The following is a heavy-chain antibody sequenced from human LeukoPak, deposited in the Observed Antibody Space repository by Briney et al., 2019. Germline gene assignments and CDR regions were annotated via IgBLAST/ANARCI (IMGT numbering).Heavy chain of an antibody. CDR3: AAYYYGSGSCGQFDY. D-gene: IGHD3-10*01. CDR2: INWNGGST. Sequence: GGSLRLSCAASGFTFDDYGMSWVRQAPGKGLEWVSGINWNGGSTGYADSVKGRFTISRDNAKNSLYLQMNSLRAEDTGFYCCAAYYYGSGSCGQFDYWGQGTLVTVSS. J-gene: IGHJ4*02. V-gene: IGHV3-20*04. CDR1: GFTFDDYG.